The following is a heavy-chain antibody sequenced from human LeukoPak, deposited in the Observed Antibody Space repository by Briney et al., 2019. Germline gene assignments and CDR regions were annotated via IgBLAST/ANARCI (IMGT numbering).Heavy chain of an antibody. CDR3: ARIWGLRYFDWLLSSGPFDI. CDR2: IHPSGST. V-gene: IGHV4-34*01. J-gene: IGHJ3*02. Sequence: PSETLSLTCAVYGGSFSGYYWSWIRHPPGKGLEWIGEIHPSGSTNYNPSLKRRVTISVDTSKNQFSLKLSSVTAADTAVYYCARIWGLRYFDWLLSSGPFDIWGQGTMVTVSS. D-gene: IGHD3-9*01. CDR1: GGSFSGYY.